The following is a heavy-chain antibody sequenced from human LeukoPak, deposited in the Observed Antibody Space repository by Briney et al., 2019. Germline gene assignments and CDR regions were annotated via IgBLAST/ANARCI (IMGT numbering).Heavy chain of an antibody. CDR2: IRYDGSNK. D-gene: IGHD3-9*01. V-gene: IGHV3-30*02. Sequence: GGSLRLSCAASGFTFSSYGIHWVRQAPGKGLEWVAFIRYDGSNKNYADSVKGRFTISRDNSKNTLYLQMNSLRAEDTAVYYCAKDPIDWGTIYFDYWGQGTLVTVSS. CDR1: GFTFSSYG. J-gene: IGHJ4*02. CDR3: AKDPIDWGTIYFDY.